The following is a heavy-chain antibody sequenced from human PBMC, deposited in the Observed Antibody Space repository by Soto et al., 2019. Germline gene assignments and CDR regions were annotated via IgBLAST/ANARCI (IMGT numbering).Heavy chain of an antibody. J-gene: IGHJ4*02. V-gene: IGHV3-15*01. CDR2: IKSKTDGGTT. CDR1: GFTFSNAW. D-gene: IGHD2-15*01. CDR3: TTDAYLGYCSGGSCYHFDY. Sequence: EVQLVESGGGLVKPGGSLRLSCAASGFTFSNAWMSWVRQAPGKGLEWVGRIKSKTDGGTTDYAAPVKGRFTISRDDSKNTLYLQMNSLKPEDTAVYYCTTDAYLGYCSGGSCYHFDYWGQGTLVTVSS.